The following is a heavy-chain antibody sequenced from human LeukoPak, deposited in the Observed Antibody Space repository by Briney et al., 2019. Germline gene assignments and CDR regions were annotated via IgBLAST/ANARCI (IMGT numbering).Heavy chain of an antibody. Sequence: SETLSLTCTVSGGSISSYYWSWIRQPPGKGLEWIGYIYYSGSTNYNPSLKSRVTISVDTSKNQFSLKLSSVTAADTAVYYCAGEKRDSSSYPRFDYWGQGTLVTVSS. CDR2: IYYSGST. CDR3: AGEKRDSSSYPRFDY. CDR1: GGSISSYY. V-gene: IGHV4-59*01. J-gene: IGHJ4*02. D-gene: IGHD6-13*01.